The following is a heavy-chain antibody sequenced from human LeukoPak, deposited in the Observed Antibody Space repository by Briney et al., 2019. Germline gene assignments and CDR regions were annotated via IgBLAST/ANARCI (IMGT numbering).Heavy chain of an antibody. Sequence: GGSLRLSCVASGFTFTKAWMSWVRQAPGPGLEWVSSISSSSNYIYYADSVKGRFTISRDNAKTSLYLQMNSLRAEDKAVYYCARDDYGGLDDWGQGTLVTVSS. J-gene: IGHJ4*02. V-gene: IGHV3-21*01. CDR1: GFTFTKAW. CDR3: ARDDYGGLDD. D-gene: IGHD4-23*01. CDR2: ISSSSNYI.